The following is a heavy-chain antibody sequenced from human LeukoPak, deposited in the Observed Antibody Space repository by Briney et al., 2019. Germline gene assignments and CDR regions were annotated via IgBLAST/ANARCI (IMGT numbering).Heavy chain of an antibody. Sequence: ASVKVSCKASGCTFTSYGISWVRQAPGQGLEWMGWISAYNGNTNYAQKLQGRVTMTTDTSTSTAYMELRSLRSDDTAVYYCARVLWFGELFYSFDYWGQGTLVTVSS. CDR3: ARVLWFGELFYSFDY. V-gene: IGHV1-18*01. CDR2: ISAYNGNT. J-gene: IGHJ4*02. D-gene: IGHD3-10*01. CDR1: GCTFTSYG.